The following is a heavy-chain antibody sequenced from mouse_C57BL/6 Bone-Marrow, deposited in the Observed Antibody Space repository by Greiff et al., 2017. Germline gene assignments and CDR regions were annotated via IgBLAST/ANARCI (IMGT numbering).Heavy chain of an antibody. J-gene: IGHJ2*01. CDR1: GFNIKDDY. CDR3: SSFAGNYFDF. V-gene: IGHV14-4*01. Sequence: VQLKESGAELVRPGASVKLSCTASGFNIKDDYIHWVKQRPEQGLEWIGWIDPEIGDTEYASKFQGQATITSDTSSNTAYLQLSSLTSEDTAVYYCSSFAGNYFDFWGQGTPLTVAA. CDR2: IDPEIGDT. D-gene: IGHD1-1*02.